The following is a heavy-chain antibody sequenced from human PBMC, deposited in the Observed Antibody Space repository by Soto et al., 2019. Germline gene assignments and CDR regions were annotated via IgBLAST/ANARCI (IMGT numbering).Heavy chain of an antibody. D-gene: IGHD4-17*01. CDR1: GFTFSSYA. V-gene: IGHV3-30*04. J-gene: IGHJ3*02. CDR3: ARESTVTSYAFDI. Sequence: GGSLRLSCAASGFTFSSYAMHWVRQAPGKGLEWVAVISYDGSNKYYADSVKGRFTISRDNSKNTLYLQMNSLRAEDTAVYYCARESTVTSYAFDIWGQGTMVTVSS. CDR2: ISYDGSNK.